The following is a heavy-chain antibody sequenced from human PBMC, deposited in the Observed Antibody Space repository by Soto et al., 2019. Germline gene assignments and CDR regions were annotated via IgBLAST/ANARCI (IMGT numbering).Heavy chain of an antibody. V-gene: IGHV3-23*01. J-gene: IGHJ5*02. CDR3: AKPWSGYFEENWFDP. CDR2: ISGSGGST. Sequence: GGSLRLSCAPSGFTFRDFAMIWVRQAPGKRLEWVSAISGSGGSTYYADSVKGRFTISRDNSKNTLYLQMNSLRAEDTAVYYCAKPWSGYFEENWFDPWGQGTLVTVSS. CDR1: GFTFRDFA. D-gene: IGHD3-3*01.